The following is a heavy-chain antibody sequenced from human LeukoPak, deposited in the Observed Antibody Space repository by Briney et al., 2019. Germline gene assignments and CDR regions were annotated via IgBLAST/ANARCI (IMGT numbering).Heavy chain of an antibody. CDR2: INHSGSA. CDR1: GGSFSGYY. D-gene: IGHD3-22*01. J-gene: IGHJ4*02. CDR3: APDYYDSSGYTIDY. V-gene: IGHV4-34*01. Sequence: SETLSLTCAVYGGSFSGYYWSWIRQPPGKGLEWIGEINHSGSANYNPSLKSRVTISVDTSKNQFSLKLSSVTAADTAVYYCAPDYYDSSGYTIDYRGQGTLVTVSS.